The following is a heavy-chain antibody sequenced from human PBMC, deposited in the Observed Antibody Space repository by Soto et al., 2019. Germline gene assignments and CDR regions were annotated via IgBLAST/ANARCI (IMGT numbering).Heavy chain of an antibody. Sequence: PSETLSLTCAVYGGSFSGYYWSWIRQPPGKGLEWIGEITRSGSTNYNPSLKSRVTISVDTSKQLFSLSLTSVTAADTAVYFCVRALGYYYDSSGRGFDWFDPWGQGTLVTVSS. J-gene: IGHJ5*02. D-gene: IGHD3-22*01. CDR2: ITRSGST. CDR1: GGSFSGYY. CDR3: VRALGYYYDSSGRGFDWFDP. V-gene: IGHV4-34*01.